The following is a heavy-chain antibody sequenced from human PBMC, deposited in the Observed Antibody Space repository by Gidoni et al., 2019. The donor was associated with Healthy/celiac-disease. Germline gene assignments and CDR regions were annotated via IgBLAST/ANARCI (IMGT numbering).Heavy chain of an antibody. V-gene: IGHV3-30-3*01. Sequence: QVQLVESGGGVVQPGRSLRLSCSASGFPFSSYAMHWVRQAPGKGLEWVAVISYDGSNKYYADSVKGRFTISRDNSKNTLYLQMNSLRAEDTAVYYCARDDWDGYTERAFDYWGQGTLVTVSS. D-gene: IGHD5-12*01. J-gene: IGHJ4*02. CDR1: GFPFSSYA. CDR2: ISYDGSNK. CDR3: ARDDWDGYTERAFDY.